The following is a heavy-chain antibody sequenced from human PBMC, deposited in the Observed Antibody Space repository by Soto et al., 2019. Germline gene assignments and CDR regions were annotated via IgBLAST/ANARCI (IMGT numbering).Heavy chain of an antibody. CDR2: LDYEEGER. Sequence: ASVKVSCKVSGTSLSGLPMHWVRQAPGKGLEWMGSLDYEEGERSFAHRFQGRLTVTEDTSTDTAYMELSSLMSEDTAVYYCAAGVTTSDYWGQGSLVTVSS. D-gene: IGHD4-17*01. V-gene: IGHV1-24*01. J-gene: IGHJ4*02. CDR1: GTSLSGLP. CDR3: AAGVTTSDY.